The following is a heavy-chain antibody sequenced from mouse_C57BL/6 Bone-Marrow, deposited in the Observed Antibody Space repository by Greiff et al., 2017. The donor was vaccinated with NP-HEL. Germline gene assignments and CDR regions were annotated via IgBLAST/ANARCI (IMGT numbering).Heavy chain of an antibody. D-gene: IGHD1-1*01. CDR2: IWSGGST. Sequence: QVQLQQSGPGLVQPSQSLSITCTVSGFSLTSYGVHWVRQPPGKGLEWLGVIWSGGSTDYNAAFISRLSISKDNNKIQIVVKMNSLQADDTAIYYCAIYGRRNWYFDVWGTGTTVTVSS. CDR3: AIYGRRNWYFDV. CDR1: GFSLTSYG. J-gene: IGHJ1*03. V-gene: IGHV2-4*01.